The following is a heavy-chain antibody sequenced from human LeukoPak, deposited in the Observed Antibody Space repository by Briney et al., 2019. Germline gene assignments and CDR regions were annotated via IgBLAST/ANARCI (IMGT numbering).Heavy chain of an antibody. CDR2: ISSSGSTI. J-gene: IGHJ6*04. V-gene: IGHV3-48*03. Sequence: WGSLSLSCSASGLTFSSYAMSWVRESPGKGLELFSSISSSGSTIYYADSVKGRFTISRDNANNSLYLQMNSLRAEDTAVYSRADLGITMIGGVWGKGPTVPISS. CDR1: GLTFSSYA. D-gene: IGHD3-10*02. CDR3: ADLGITMIGGV.